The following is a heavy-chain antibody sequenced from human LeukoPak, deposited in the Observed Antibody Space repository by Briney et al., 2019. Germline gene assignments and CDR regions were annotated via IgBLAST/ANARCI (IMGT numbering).Heavy chain of an antibody. CDR3: ARAEDIGYCSGGSCYPQYYFDY. D-gene: IGHD2-15*01. V-gene: IGHV3-66*02. Sequence: GGSLRLSCAASGFTVSSNYMSWVRQAPGKGLEWVSVIYSGGSTYYADSVKGRFTIFRDNSRNTLYLQMNSLRAEDTAVYYCARAEDIGYCSGGSCYPQYYFDYWGQGTLVTVSS. J-gene: IGHJ4*02. CDR1: GFTVSSNY. CDR2: IYSGGST.